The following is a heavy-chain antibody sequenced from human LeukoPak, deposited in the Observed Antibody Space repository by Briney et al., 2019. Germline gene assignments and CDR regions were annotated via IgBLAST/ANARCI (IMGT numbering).Heavy chain of an antibody. CDR2: ISYDGSNK. Sequence: PGGSLRLSCAASGFTFSSYAMLWVRQAPGKGLEWVAVISYDGSNKYYADSVKGRFTISRDNSKNTLYLQMNSLRAEDTAVYYCARDYTTGYSSSWPDYWGQGTLVTVSS. V-gene: IGHV3-30-3*01. D-gene: IGHD6-13*01. J-gene: IGHJ4*02. CDR3: ARDYTTGYSSSWPDY. CDR1: GFTFSSYA.